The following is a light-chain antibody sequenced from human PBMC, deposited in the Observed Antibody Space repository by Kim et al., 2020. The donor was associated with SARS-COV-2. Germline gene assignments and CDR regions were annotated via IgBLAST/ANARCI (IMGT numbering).Light chain of an antibody. V-gene: IGLV3-19*01. CDR1: NLRNYY. J-gene: IGLJ3*02. Sequence: SSELTQDPAVSVALGQTVRITCQGDNLRNYYASWYQQKPGQAPVLVIYGKNNRPSGIPDRFSGSSSANTASLTITGAQAEDEADYYCNSRDSSGNHVVFG. CDR3: NSRDSSGNHVV. CDR2: GKN.